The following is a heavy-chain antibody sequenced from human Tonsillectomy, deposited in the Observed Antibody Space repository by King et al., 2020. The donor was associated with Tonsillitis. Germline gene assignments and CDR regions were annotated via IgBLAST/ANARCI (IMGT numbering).Heavy chain of an antibody. CDR2: IYHSGST. Sequence: LQLQESGSGLVKPSQTLSLTCAVSGGSITSGGYSWSWIRQAPGKGLEWIGYIYHSGSTYYNPSLKTRVTISVDRSKNQFSLKVSSVTAADTAVYYCARASDFSDSFDIWGQGTMVTVSS. J-gene: IGHJ3*02. D-gene: IGHD3-3*01. CDR1: GGSITSGGYS. V-gene: IGHV4-30-2*01. CDR3: ARASDFSDSFDI.